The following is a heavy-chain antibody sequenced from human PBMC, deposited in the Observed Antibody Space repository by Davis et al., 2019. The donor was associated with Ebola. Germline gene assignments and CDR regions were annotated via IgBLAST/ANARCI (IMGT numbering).Heavy chain of an antibody. D-gene: IGHD6-13*01. CDR2: ISYTGST. V-gene: IGHV4-59*06. CDR3: ARQIVSNSWYSFYFDY. CDR1: GGSISSHF. Sequence: MPSETLSLTCAVSGGSISSHFWTWIRQPPGKGLECIGYISYTGSTYSNPSLKSRVTISADTSKNHFSLKLSSVTAADTAVYFCARQIVSNSWYSFYFDYWGQGTLVTVSS. J-gene: IGHJ4*02.